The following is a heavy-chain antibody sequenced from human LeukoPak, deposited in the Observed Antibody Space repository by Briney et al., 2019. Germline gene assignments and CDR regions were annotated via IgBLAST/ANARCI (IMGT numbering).Heavy chain of an antibody. CDR2: IIPIFGTA. CDR3: ARVLGYCSSTSCYGGGGYYYYYMDV. Sequence: SVKVSCKASGYTFIDYFIHWVRQAPGQGLEWMGGIIPIFGTANYAQKFQGRVTITADKSTSTAYMELSSLRSEDTAVYYCARVLGYCSSTSCYGGGGYYYYYMDVWGKGTTVTVSS. D-gene: IGHD2-2*01. J-gene: IGHJ6*03. V-gene: IGHV1-69*06. CDR1: GYTFIDYF.